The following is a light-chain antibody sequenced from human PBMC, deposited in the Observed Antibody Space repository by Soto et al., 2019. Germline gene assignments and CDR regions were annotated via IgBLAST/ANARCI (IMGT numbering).Light chain of an antibody. V-gene: IGLV2-8*01. Sequence: QSALTQPPSAPGSPGQPATISSTGTISDVGGYNYVSWYQQYPGKVPKLMVYEVNKRPSGVPDRFSGSKSGNTASLTVSGLQAEDEADYYCTSYAGGNNVFGTGTKLTVL. CDR2: EVN. J-gene: IGLJ1*01. CDR3: TSYAGGNNV. CDR1: ISDVGGYNY.